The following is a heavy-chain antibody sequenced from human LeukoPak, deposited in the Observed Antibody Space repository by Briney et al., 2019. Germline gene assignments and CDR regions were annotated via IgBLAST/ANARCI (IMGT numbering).Heavy chain of an antibody. D-gene: IGHD1-26*01. CDR3: VRDDGATKPC. J-gene: IGHJ4*02. Sequence: GGSLRLSCAASGFTLSSYWMSWVRQAPGKGLEWVANIKRDGSEKYYVDSVKGRFTISRDNAKNSLYLQMNSLRVEDTAVYYCVRDDGATKPCWGQGTLATVSS. CDR1: GFTLSSYW. CDR2: IKRDGSEK. V-gene: IGHV3-7*01.